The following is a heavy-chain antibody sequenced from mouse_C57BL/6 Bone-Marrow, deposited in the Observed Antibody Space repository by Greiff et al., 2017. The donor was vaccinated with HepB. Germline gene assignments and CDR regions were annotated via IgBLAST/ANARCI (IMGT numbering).Heavy chain of an antibody. Sequence: QVQLQQSGAELVRPGASVTLSCKASGYTFTDYEMHWVKQTPVQGLEWIGAIDPETGGTAYNQKFKGKAILTADKSSSTAYMELRSLTSEDSAVYYCTRGLDYAMDYWGQGTSVTVSS. V-gene: IGHV1-15*01. CDR2: IDPETGGT. J-gene: IGHJ4*01. CDR1: GYTFTDYE. CDR3: TRGLDYAMDY.